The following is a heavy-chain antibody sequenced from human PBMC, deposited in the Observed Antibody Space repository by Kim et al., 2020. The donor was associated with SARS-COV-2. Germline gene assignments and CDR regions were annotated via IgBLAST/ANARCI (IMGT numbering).Heavy chain of an antibody. CDR2: IYSGGST. J-gene: IGHJ4*02. D-gene: IGHD3-10*01. V-gene: IGHV3-53*01. Sequence: GGSLRLSCAASGFTVSSNYMSWVRQAPGKGLEWVSVIYSGGSTYYADSVKGRFTISRDNSKNTLYLQMNSLRAEDTAVYYCARARFGGYFDYWGQGTLVTVSS. CDR3: ARARFGGYFDY. CDR1: GFTVSSNY.